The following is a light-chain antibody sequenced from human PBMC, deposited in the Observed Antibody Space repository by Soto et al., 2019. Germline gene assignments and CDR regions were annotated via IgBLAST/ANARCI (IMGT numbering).Light chain of an antibody. CDR1: SNDIGAFNY. CDR2: EVS. V-gene: IGLV2-14*01. J-gene: IGLJ3*02. CDR3: NSYASNSARV. Sequence: QSALTQPASVSGSPGQSITISCTGTSNDIGAFNYGSWYQHHPGKAPKLIIYEVSNRPSGVSHRFSGSKSDNTASLTISGLQAEDEADYYCNSYASNSARVFGGGTKLPVL.